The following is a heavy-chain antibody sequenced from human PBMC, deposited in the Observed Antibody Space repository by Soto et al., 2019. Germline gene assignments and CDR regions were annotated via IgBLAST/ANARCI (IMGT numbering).Heavy chain of an antibody. Sequence: SVQVSCNASGSTFTGYYVHWVRQAPGQGLEWMGWINPNSGGTNYAQKFQGWVTLTRDTSITTAYMELSRLTSDDTAVYYCARDAIYNSYGTYFDYWGQGSLVTVSS. CDR1: GSTFTGYY. V-gene: IGHV1-2*04. J-gene: IGHJ4*02. D-gene: IGHD3-16*01. CDR3: ARDAIYNSYGTYFDY. CDR2: INPNSGGT.